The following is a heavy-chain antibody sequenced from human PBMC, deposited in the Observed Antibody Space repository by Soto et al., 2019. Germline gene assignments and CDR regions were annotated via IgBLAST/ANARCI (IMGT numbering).Heavy chain of an antibody. V-gene: IGHV1-2*02. Sequence: ASVKVSCKASGYTFTGYYMHWVRQAPGQGLEWMGWINPNSGGTNYAQKFQGRVTMTRDTSISTAYMELSRLRSDDPAVSYCARDRYNWNYYYGMDVWGQGTTVTVSS. J-gene: IGHJ6*02. CDR1: GYTFTGYY. CDR3: ARDRYNWNYYYGMDV. D-gene: IGHD1-20*01. CDR2: INPNSGGT.